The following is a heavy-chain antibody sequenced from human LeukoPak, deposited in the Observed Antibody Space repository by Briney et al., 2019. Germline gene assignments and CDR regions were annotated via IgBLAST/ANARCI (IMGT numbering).Heavy chain of an antibody. J-gene: IGHJ4*02. V-gene: IGHV3-48*01. CDR1: GFTFSGYS. CDR2: ISKSSSTI. D-gene: IGHD2-21*01. CDR3: ARGVGGADY. Sequence: GGSLRLSCAASGFTFSGYSMNWVRQAPGKGLEWVSYISKSSSTIYYADSVKGRFTISRDNAKSSLYLQMNSLRAEDTAVYYCARGVGGADYWGQGTLVTVSS.